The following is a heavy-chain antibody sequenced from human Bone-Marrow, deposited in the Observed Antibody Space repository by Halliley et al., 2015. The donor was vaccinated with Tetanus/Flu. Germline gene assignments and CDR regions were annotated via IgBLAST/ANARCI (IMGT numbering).Heavy chain of an antibody. D-gene: IGHD2-2*01. V-gene: IGHV3-15*01. J-gene: IGHJ4*02. CDR3: ATIRPVPAAPCFDY. CDR2: IKSETDEGTT. CDR1: GFPFKNAW. Sequence: SLRLSCAASGFPFKNAWMNWVRQAPGKGLEWVGRIKSETDEGTTDYAAPVKGRFTISRDDSKNTLYPQMNSLKSEDTGVYYCATIRPVPAAPCFDYWGQGSLVTVSS.